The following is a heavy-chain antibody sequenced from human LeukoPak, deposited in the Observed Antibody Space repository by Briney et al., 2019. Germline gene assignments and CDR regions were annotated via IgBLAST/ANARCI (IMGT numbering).Heavy chain of an antibody. V-gene: IGHV1-46*01. D-gene: IGHD5/OR15-5a*01. J-gene: IGHJ6*02. CDR2: LNPNGGST. Sequence: ASVKVSCKASGYTVTSYYMHWVRQAPGQGLEWMGILNPNGGSTSYAQKFQGRATLTRATSTSTVYMELSSLRSEDTAVYYCASVYIYGMDVWGQGTTVIVSS. CDR3: ASVYIYGMDV. CDR1: GYTVTSYY.